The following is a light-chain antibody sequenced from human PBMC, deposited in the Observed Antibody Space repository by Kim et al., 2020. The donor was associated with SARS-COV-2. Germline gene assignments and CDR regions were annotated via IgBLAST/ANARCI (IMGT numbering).Light chain of an antibody. Sequence: SPGERVTPSCRASQTITSTYLAWYQQKPGQAPRLLIYDIASRATGVPDRFSGSGSRRDFTLTISRLEPEDFAVYYCQQHEDSPLTFGGGTKVDIK. CDR2: DIA. CDR1: QTITSTY. CDR3: QQHEDSPLT. V-gene: IGKV3D-20*02. J-gene: IGKJ4*01.